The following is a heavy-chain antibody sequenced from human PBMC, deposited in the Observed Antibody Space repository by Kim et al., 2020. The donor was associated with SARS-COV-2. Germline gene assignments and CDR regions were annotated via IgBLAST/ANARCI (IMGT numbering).Heavy chain of an antibody. D-gene: IGHD3-22*01. CDR3: AKDLARGFRGLHSSGYYSLGY. CDR1: GFTFSSYG. V-gene: IGHV3-30*18. J-gene: IGHJ4*02. CDR2: ISYDGSNK. Sequence: GGSLRLSCAASGFTFSSYGMHWVRQAPGKGLEWVAVISYDGSNKYYADSVKGRFTISRDNSKNTLYLQMNSLRAEDTAVYYCAKDLARGFRGLHSSGYYSLGYWGQGTLVTVSS.